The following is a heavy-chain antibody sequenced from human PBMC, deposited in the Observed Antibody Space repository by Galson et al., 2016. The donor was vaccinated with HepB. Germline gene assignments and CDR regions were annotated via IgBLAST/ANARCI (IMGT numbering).Heavy chain of an antibody. CDR3: AMDGSHGSGSIGRGVY. D-gene: IGHD3-10*01. Sequence: VKVSCKVFGYRFADYYIHWVKQAPGKGPEWVGLLDPEDGETKYAEKFQGGITILADRSTDTAYMELSSLRSEDTAVYFCAMDGSHGSGSIGRGVYWGQGTLVFVS. J-gene: IGHJ4*02. CDR2: LDPEDGET. V-gene: IGHV1-69-2*01. CDR1: GYRFADYY.